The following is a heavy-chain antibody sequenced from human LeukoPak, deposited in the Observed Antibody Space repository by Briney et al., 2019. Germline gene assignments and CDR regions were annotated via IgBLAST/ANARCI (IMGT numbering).Heavy chain of an antibody. J-gene: IGHJ4*02. CDR2: INTNTGNP. CDR1: GYTFTSYA. D-gene: IGHD3-10*01. Sequence: GASVKVSCKASGYTFTSYAMNWVRQAPGQGLEWMGWINTNTGNPTYAQGFTGRFVFSLDTFVSTAYLQISSLKAEDTAVYYCARDPHGSGTIDSWGQGTLVTVSS. V-gene: IGHV7-4-1*02. CDR3: ARDPHGSGTIDS.